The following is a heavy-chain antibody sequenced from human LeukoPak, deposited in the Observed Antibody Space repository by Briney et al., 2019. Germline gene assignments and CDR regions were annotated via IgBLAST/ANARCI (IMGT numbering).Heavy chain of an antibody. CDR2: IYTSGST. Sequence: KSSETLSLTCTVSGGSISSYYWSWIRQPAGKGLEWIGRIYTSGSTNYNPSLKSRVTMSVDTSKNQFSLKLSSVTAADTAVYYCARGVAAAGTFYYGMDVWGQGTTVTVSS. CDR3: ARGVAAAGTFYYGMDV. CDR1: GGSISSYY. D-gene: IGHD6-13*01. J-gene: IGHJ6*02. V-gene: IGHV4-4*07.